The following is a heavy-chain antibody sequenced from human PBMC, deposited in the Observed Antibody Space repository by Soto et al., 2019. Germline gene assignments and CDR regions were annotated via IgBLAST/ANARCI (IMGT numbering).Heavy chain of an antibody. J-gene: IGHJ4*02. V-gene: IGHV3-7*01. CDR3: ARDPKSSPYCSSTSCSSGY. CDR2: IKQDGSEK. CDR1: GFTFSSYW. Sequence: GGSLRLSCAASGFTFSSYWMSWVRQAPGKGLEWVANIKQDGSEKYYVDSVKGRFTISRDNAKNSLYLQMNSLRAEDTAVYYCARDPKSSPYCSSTSCSSGYWGQGTLVTVSS. D-gene: IGHD2-2*01.